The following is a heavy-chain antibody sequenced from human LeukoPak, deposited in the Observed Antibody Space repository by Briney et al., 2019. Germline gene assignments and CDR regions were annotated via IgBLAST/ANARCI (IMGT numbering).Heavy chain of an antibody. CDR2: IKQDGSEK. J-gene: IGHJ5*02. CDR1: GFTFSSYW. D-gene: IGHD1-26*01. Sequence: GSLRLSCAASGFTFSSYWMSWVRQAPGKGLEWVANIKQDGSEKYYVGSVKGRFTISRDNAKNSLYLQMNSLRAEDTAVYYCARGGSDDPEWFDPWGQGTLVTVSS. CDR3: ARGGSDDPEWFDP. V-gene: IGHV3-7*01.